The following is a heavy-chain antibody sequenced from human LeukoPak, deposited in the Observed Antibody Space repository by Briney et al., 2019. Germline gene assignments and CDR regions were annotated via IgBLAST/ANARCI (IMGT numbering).Heavy chain of an antibody. CDR3: AKNYYGSGSYLYYFDY. CDR1: GFTFSSYA. D-gene: IGHD3-10*01. J-gene: IGHJ4*02. CDR2: ISGSGGST. Sequence: GGSLRLSCAASGFTFSSYAMSWVRQAPGKGLEWVSAISGSGGSTYYADSVKGRFTISRDNSKNTLYLQMNSLRAEDTAVYYCAKNYYGSGSYLYYFDYWGQGILVTVSS. V-gene: IGHV3-23*01.